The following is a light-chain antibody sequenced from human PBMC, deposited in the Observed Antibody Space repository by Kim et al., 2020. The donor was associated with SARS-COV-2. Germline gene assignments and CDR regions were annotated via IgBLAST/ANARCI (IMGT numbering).Light chain of an antibody. V-gene: IGKV1-17*03. J-gene: IGKJ2*01. CDR3: LRHNSYPPT. CDR1: QGIGNS. CDR2: SAS. Sequence: DIQMTQSPSAMSASVGDTVTITCRASQGIGNSLAWFQLTPGKVPKRLIFSASRLQGGVPSRFSGSGSGTEFTLTIISLQREDFATYYCLRHNSYPPTFGQGTKLEI.